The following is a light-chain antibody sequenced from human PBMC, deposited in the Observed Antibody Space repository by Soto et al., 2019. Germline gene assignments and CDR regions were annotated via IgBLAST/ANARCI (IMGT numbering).Light chain of an antibody. CDR1: SSDVGGYNY. CDR2: EVS. CDR3: SSYAGSNNFV. J-gene: IGLJ1*01. Sequence: QSALTQPPSASGSPGQSVTISCTGTSSDVGGYNYVSWYQQHPGKAPKLMIYEVSKRPSGVPDRFSGSKSGNTASLTGSGLQAEDEADYYCSSYAGSNNFVFGTGTKGTGL. V-gene: IGLV2-8*01.